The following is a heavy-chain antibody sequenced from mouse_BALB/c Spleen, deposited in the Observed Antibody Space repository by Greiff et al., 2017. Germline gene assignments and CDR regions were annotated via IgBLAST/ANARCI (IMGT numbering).Heavy chain of an antibody. CDR3: ARSDYYGSSPFAY. Sequence: VQLKQSGPSLVKPSQTLSLTCSVTGDSITSGYWNWIRKFPGNKLEYMGYISYSGSTYYNPSLKSRISITRDTSKNQYYLQLNSVTTEDTATYYCARSDYYGSSPFAYWGQGTLVTVSA. CDR1: GDSITSGY. J-gene: IGHJ3*01. D-gene: IGHD1-1*01. CDR2: ISYSGST. V-gene: IGHV3-8*02.